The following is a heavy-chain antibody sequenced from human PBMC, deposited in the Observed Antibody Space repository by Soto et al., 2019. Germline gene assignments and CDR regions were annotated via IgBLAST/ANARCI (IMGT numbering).Heavy chain of an antibody. CDR2: ISAYNGNT. V-gene: IGHV1-18*01. CDR1: GYTFTSYG. D-gene: IGHD4-17*01. J-gene: IGHJ4*02. CDR3: AREGYLDHYGDYYFDY. Sequence: QVQLVQSGAEVKKPGASVKVSCKASGYTFTSYGISWVRQAPGQGLEWMGWISAYNGNTNYAQKLQGRVTMTTDTSTNTAYMELRCLRSDDTAVYYCAREGYLDHYGDYYFDYWGQGTLVTVSS.